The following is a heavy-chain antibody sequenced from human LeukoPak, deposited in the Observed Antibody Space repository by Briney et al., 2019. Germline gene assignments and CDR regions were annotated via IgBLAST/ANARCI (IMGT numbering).Heavy chain of an antibody. Sequence: PSETLSLTCAVYGGSFSGYYWSWIRQPPGKGLEWIGEINHGGSTNYNPSLKSRVTISVDTSKNQFSLKLSSVTAADTAVYYCARAGNWNDPYYYYYYMDVWGKGTTVTISS. CDR3: ARAGNWNDPYYYYYYMDV. D-gene: IGHD1-20*01. V-gene: IGHV4-34*01. J-gene: IGHJ6*03. CDR1: GGSFSGYY. CDR2: INHGGST.